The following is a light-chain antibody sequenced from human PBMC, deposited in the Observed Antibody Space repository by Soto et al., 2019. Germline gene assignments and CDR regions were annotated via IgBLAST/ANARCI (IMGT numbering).Light chain of an antibody. CDR2: GAS. J-gene: IGKJ3*01. V-gene: IGKV3-20*01. CDR3: PQYGSSPPIT. CDR1: QSVSSRY. Sequence: EIVLTQSPGTLSLSPGERATLSCRASQSVSSRYLAWYQQKPGQAPRLLIYGASSRATGIPDRFSGSGSGTDFSLTISRLEPEDFAVYYCPQYGSSPPITFGPGTKVDIK.